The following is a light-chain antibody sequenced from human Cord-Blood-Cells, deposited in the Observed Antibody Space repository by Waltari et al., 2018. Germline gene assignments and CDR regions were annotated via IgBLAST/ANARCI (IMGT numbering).Light chain of an antibody. J-gene: IGLJ3*02. CDR3: NSRDSSGNHWV. Sequence: SSELTQDPAVSVALGQTVRITCQGDSRRSYYASWYQHKPGQAPVLVIYGKNNRPSGIPDRFSGSSSGNTASLTITGAQAEDEADYYCNSRDSSGNHWVFGGGTKLTVL. CDR2: GKN. V-gene: IGLV3-19*01. CDR1: SRRSYY.